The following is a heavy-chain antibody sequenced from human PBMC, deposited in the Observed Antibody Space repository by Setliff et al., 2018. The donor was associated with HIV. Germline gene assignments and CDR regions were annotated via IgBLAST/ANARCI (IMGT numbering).Heavy chain of an antibody. Sequence: GGSLRLSCAASGVSFNNYAMGWVRQAPGKGLEWVSAISGGGGGTNYADSVRGRFTISRDNSNNTLYLHMNNLRADDTAVYYCTRGQRLTIFGVVIRRDWFDPWGQGTLVTVSS. CDR2: ISGGGGGT. CDR1: GVSFNNYA. V-gene: IGHV3-23*01. D-gene: IGHD3-3*01. J-gene: IGHJ5*02. CDR3: TRGQRLTIFGVVIRRDWFDP.